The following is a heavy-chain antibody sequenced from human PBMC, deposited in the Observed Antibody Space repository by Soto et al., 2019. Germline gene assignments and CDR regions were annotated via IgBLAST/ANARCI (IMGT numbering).Heavy chain of an antibody. CDR1: GFTFSSYA. V-gene: IGHV3-30-3*01. CDR3: AGAPVLAFVAAYSFDY. J-gene: IGHJ4*02. D-gene: IGHD6-19*01. Sequence: QVQLVESGGGVVQPGRSLRLSCAASGFTFSSYAMHWVRQAPGKGLEWVAVISYDGSNKYYADSVKGRFTISRDNSKNTLYLQMNSLRAEDTAVYYCAGAPVLAFVAAYSFDYWGQGTLVTVSS. CDR2: ISYDGSNK.